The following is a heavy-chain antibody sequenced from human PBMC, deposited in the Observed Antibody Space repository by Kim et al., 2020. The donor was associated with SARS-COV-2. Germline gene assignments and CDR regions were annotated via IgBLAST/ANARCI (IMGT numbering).Heavy chain of an antibody. CDR3: AKLDIAAALDV. Sequence: RTYYAGTVKLRFTISRDNSKTTLYLQMNSLGAEDTAVYYCAKLDIAAALDVWGQGTTVTVSS. V-gene: IGHV3-23*01. CDR2: RT. J-gene: IGHJ6*02. D-gene: IGHD6-13*01.